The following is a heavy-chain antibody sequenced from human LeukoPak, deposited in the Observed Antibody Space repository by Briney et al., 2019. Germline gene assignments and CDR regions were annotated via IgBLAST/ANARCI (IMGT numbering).Heavy chain of an antibody. D-gene: IGHD5-18*01. V-gene: IGHV1-2*06. CDR1: GYTFTGYY. J-gene: IGHJ3*02. CDR3: AREVSWDTAMATGAFDI. CDR2: INPNSGGT. Sequence: ASVKVSCXASGYTFTGYYMHWVRQARGQGLEWMGRINPNSGGTNYAQKFQGRVTMTRDTSISTAYMELSRLRSDDTAVYYCAREVSWDTAMATGAFDIWGQGTMVTVSS.